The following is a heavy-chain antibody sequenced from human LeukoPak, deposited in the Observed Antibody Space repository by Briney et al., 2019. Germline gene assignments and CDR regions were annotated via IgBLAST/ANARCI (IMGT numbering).Heavy chain of an antibody. Sequence: ASVKVSCKASGYNFINYALGWVRQAPGQGLEWMGWISAYSGETKSAQKFQGRITMTTDTPTSTAYMGLRSLRSDDTAVYYCARLTLGQYYFEFWGQGTQVTVSS. D-gene: IGHD2/OR15-2a*01. CDR3: ARLTLGQYYFEF. V-gene: IGHV1-18*01. J-gene: IGHJ4*02. CDR1: GYNFINYA. CDR2: ISAYSGET.